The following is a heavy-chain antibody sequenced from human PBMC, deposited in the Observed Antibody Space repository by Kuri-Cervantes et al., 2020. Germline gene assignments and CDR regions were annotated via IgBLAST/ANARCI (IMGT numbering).Heavy chain of an antibody. J-gene: IGHJ3*02. CDR1: GFTFSDYY. CDR3: ARGYYDSSGYWIKGAFDI. V-gene: IGHV3-11*04. D-gene: IGHD3-22*01. CDR2: ISSSGSTI. Sequence: LSLTCAASGFTFSDYYMSWIRQAPGKGLEWVSYISSSGSTIYYADSVKGRFTISRDNAKNSLYLQMNSLRGEDTAVYYCARGYYDSSGYWIKGAFDIWGQGTMVTVSS.